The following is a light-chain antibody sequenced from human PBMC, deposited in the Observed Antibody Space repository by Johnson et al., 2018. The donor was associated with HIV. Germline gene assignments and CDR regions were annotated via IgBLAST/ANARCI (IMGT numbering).Light chain of an antibody. J-gene: IGLJ1*01. CDR1: SSNIENNY. Sequence: QSVLTQPPSVSAAPGQKVTISCSGSSSNIENNYISWYQQLPGTPPKIIIYDNNQRPSGIPDRFSGSKSGTSATLGITGLQTGAEADYYGGTWDSSPSSGRGVFGTGTKVTVL. V-gene: IGLV1-51*01. CDR3: GTWDSSPSSGRGV. CDR2: DNN.